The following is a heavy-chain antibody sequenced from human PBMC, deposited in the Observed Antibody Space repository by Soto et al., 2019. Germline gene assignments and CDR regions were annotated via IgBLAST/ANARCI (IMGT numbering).Heavy chain of an antibody. V-gene: IGHV1-46*01. J-gene: IGHJ4*02. CDR2: INPSGGST. Sequence: GASVKVSCKASGYTFTSYYMHWVRQAPGQGLEWMGIINPSGGSTSYAQKFQGRVTMTRDTSTSTVYMELSSLRSEDTAVYYCARESTHYYGSGSYYKSNDYWGQGTLVTVSS. D-gene: IGHD3-10*01. CDR1: GYTFTSYY. CDR3: ARESTHYYGSGSYYKSNDY.